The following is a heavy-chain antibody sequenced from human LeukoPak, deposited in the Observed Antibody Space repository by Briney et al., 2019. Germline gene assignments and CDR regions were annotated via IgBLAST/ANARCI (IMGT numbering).Heavy chain of an antibody. J-gene: IGHJ3*02. D-gene: IGHD3-22*01. CDR2: INHSGST. CDR1: GGSFSGYY. V-gene: IGHV4-34*01. CDR3: ARFPAWGSSGYYFYRDAFDI. Sequence: SETLSLTCAVYGGSFSGYYWGWIRQPPGKGLEWIGEINHSGSTNYNPSLKSRVTISVDTSKNQFSLKLSSVTAADTAVYYCARFPAWGSSGYYFYRDAFDIWGQGTMVTVSS.